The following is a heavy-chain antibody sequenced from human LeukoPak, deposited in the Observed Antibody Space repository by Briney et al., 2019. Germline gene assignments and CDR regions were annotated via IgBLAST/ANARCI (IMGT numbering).Heavy chain of an antibody. D-gene: IGHD4/OR15-4a*01. CDR3: AKRPKLTRWYFDL. J-gene: IGHJ2*01. CDR2: ISGSGGST. V-gene: IGHV3-23*01. Sequence: PGGSLRLPCAASGLTFSSYAMSWVRQAPGKGLEWVSAISGSGGSTYYADSVKGRFTISRDNSKNTLYLQMNSLRAEDTAVYYCAKRPKLTRWYFDLWGRGTLVTVSS. CDR1: GLTFSSYA.